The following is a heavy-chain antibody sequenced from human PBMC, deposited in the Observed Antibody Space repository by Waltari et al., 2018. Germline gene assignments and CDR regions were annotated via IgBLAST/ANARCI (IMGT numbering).Heavy chain of an antibody. J-gene: IGHJ4*02. CDR3: AREWELHTRDDY. D-gene: IGHD1-26*01. V-gene: IGHV4-38-2*02. CDR1: GYSISSGYY. CDR2: IYHSGST. Sequence: QVQLQQWGAGLLKPSETLSLTCAVSGYSISSGYYWGWIRQPPGKGLEWIGSIYHSGSTYYNPSLKSRVTISVDTSKNQFSLKLSSVTAADTAVYYCAREWELHTRDDYWGQGTLVTVSS.